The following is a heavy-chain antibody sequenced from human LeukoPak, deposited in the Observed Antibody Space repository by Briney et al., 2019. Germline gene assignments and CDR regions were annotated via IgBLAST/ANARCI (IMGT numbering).Heavy chain of an antibody. V-gene: IGHV1-2*02. D-gene: IGHD2-15*01. Sequence: ASVKVSCKTSGYTFSDYYIHWIRQAPGQGLEWVGWINPNSGDTDYAQKFQGRVTVTRDTSISTAYMELGRLRSDDTAVYYCARAGAVVDNWFDPWGQGTLVTVSS. J-gene: IGHJ5*02. CDR1: GYTFSDYY. CDR2: INPNSGDT. CDR3: ARAGAVVDNWFDP.